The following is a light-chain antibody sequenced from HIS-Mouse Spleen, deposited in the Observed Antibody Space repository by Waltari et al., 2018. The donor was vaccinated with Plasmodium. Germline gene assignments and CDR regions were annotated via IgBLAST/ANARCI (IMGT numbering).Light chain of an antibody. V-gene: IGKV1-5*03. Sequence: DIQMTQSPSTLSASVGDRVTITCRASQRISSWLACYQQKPGKAPKLLIYKASSLESGVPSRFSGSGSGTEFTLTISSLQPDDFATYYCQQYNSYSEYTFGQGTKLEIK. J-gene: IGKJ2*01. CDR2: KAS. CDR1: QRISSW. CDR3: QQYNSYSEYT.